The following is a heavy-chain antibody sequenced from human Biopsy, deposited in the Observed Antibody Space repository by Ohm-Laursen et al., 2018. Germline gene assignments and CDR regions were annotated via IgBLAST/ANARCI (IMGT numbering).Heavy chain of an antibody. CDR3: ATGDYGSGTYYFNIYYGVDV. V-gene: IGHV1-2*02. D-gene: IGHD3-10*01. J-gene: IGHJ6*02. CDR1: GYTFTDSY. Sequence: ASVKVSCKASGYTFTDSYMHWVRQAPGQGLEWMGWINPNSGGTNYAQKFQGRVTMTRDTSMSTAYMELNRLRSDDTAVYYCATGDYGSGTYYFNIYYGVDVWGQGTTVTVSS. CDR2: INPNSGGT.